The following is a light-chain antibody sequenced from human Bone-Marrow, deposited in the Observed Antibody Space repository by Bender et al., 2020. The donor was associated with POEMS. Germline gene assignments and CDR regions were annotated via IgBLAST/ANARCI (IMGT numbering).Light chain of an antibody. CDR1: SSDVGGYNS. J-gene: IGLJ1*01. CDR2: DVS. CDR3: CSHAGTYSLV. Sequence: QSALTQPPSASGSPGQSVTISCTGTSSDVGGYNSVSWYQQHPGKAPKLMIYDVSTRPSGVPDRFSGSKSGNTASLTISGLQAEDEADYYCCSHAGTYSLVFGTGTKVTVL. V-gene: IGLV2-11*01.